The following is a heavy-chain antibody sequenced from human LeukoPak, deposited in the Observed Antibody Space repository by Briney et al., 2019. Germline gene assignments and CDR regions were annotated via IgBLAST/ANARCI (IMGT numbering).Heavy chain of an antibody. Sequence: GGSLRLSCAASGLTVSSYMSWVRQAPGKRQEWVSVMYSGGIIYYADSVKGRFTISRDNSKNTLYLQMNRLRAEATAVYYCARPPFGGVDYWGQGTLVTVSS. CDR3: ARPPFGGVDY. CDR2: MYSGGII. CDR1: GLTVSSY. D-gene: IGHD4-23*01. J-gene: IGHJ4*02. V-gene: IGHV3-66*04.